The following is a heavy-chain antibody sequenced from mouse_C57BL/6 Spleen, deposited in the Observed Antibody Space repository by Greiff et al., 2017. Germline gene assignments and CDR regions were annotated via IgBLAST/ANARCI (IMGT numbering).Heavy chain of an antibody. V-gene: IGHV1-82*01. D-gene: IGHD1-1*01. Sequence: QVQLKQSGPELVKPGASVKISCKASGYAFSSSWMNWVKQRPGKGLEWIGRIYPGDGDTNSNGKFKGKATLTADKSSSTAYMQLSSLTSEDSAVYFCARPAYYGSRGGLDYWGQGTTLTVSS. CDR1: GYAFSSSW. J-gene: IGHJ2*01. CDR2: IYPGDGDT. CDR3: ARPAYYGSRGGLDY.